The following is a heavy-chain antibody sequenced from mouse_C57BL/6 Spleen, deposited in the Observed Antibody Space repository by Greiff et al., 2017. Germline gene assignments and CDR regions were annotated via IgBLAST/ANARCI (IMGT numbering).Heavy chain of an antibody. CDR3: ARQYYSNYEGFAY. CDR2: ISSGSSTI. D-gene: IGHD2-5*01. J-gene: IGHJ3*01. CDR1: GFTFSDYG. Sequence: VKVVESGGGLVKPGGSLKLSCAASGFTFSDYGMHWVRQAPEKGLEWVAYISSGSSTIYYADTVQGRFTISRDNAKDTLFLQMNSLRSEDTAMYYCARQYYSNYEGFAYWGQGTLVTVSA. V-gene: IGHV5-17*01.